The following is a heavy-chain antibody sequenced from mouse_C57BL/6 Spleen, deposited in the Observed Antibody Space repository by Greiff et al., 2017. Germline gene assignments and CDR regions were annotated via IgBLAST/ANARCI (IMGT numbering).Heavy chain of an antibody. J-gene: IGHJ2*01. CDR3: GYDLDY. V-gene: IGHV1-72*01. CDR1: GYTFTSSW. D-gene: IGHD2-3*01. Sequence: QVQLKESGAELVKPGASVKLSCKASGYTFTSSWMHWVKQRPGRGLEWIGRIDPNSGGTKYNEKFKSKATLTVDKPSSTAYMQLSSLTSGDSAVYYCGYDLDYWGQGTTLTVSS. CDR2: IDPNSGGT.